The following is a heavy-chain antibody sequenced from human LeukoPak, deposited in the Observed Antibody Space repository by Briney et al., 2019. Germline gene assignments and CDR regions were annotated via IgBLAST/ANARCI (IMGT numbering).Heavy chain of an antibody. Sequence: PGGSLRLSCAASGFTFSSYAMSWVRQAPGKGLEWVSAISGSGGSTYYADSVKGRFTISRDNAKNSLYLQMNSLRAEDTAVYYCARDIITMIVVGQYYFDYWGQGTLVTVSS. CDR1: GFTFSSYA. CDR2: ISGSGGST. D-gene: IGHD3-22*01. J-gene: IGHJ4*02. CDR3: ARDIITMIVVGQYYFDY. V-gene: IGHV3-23*01.